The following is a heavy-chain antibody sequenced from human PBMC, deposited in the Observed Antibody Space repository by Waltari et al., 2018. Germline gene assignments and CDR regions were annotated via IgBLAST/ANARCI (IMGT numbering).Heavy chain of an antibody. D-gene: IGHD4-17*01. J-gene: IGHJ3*02. CDR2: IYYSGST. CDR3: ARLTVTTSFDI. CDR1: GGSISSSSYY. Sequence: QLQLQESGPGLVKPSETLSLTCTVSGGSISSSSYYWGWIRQPPGKGLEWIGSIYYSGSTYCNPSLKRRVTISVDTSKNQFSLKLRSVTAADTAVYYCARLTVTTSFDIWGEGTMVTVSS. V-gene: IGHV4-39*07.